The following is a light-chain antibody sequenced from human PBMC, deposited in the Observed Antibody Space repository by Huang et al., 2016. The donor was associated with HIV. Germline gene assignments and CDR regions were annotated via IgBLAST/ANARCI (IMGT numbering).Light chain of an antibody. CDR3: QKYHSAPFT. CDR1: KGIANY. J-gene: IGKJ3*01. CDR2: AAS. Sequence: DIQMTQSPSSLSASVGDRVTITCRASKGIANYLAWYQQKPGKVPTLLIYAASTFQAGVPSRFSGSGSGTDFTLTISSLQPEDVATYYCQKYHSAPFTFGPWTKVDIK. V-gene: IGKV1-27*01.